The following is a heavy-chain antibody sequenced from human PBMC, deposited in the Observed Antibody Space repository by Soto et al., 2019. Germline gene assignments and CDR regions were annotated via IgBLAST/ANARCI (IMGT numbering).Heavy chain of an antibody. V-gene: IGHV5-10-1*01. CDR2: IDPSDSYT. CDR3: ARLDYYDSSGYATHHY. Sequence: VESLKISSKGSGYSFTSCWISWVRQMPGKGLEWMGRIDPSDSYTNYSPSFQGHVTISADKSISTAYLQWSSLKASDTAMSYCARLDYYDSSGYATHHYRGQVTPVTVAS. D-gene: IGHD3-22*01. J-gene: IGHJ4*02. CDR1: GYSFTSCW.